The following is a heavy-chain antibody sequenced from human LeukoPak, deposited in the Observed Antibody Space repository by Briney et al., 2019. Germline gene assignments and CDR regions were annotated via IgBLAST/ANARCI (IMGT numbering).Heavy chain of an antibody. V-gene: IGHV3-7*01. J-gene: IGHJ4*02. CDR3: ARWNYGSLTGYYIDY. CDR1: GFTFGSHW. D-gene: IGHD3-9*01. CDR2: IQPDGTAK. Sequence: GGSLRLSCAASGFTFGSHWMTWVRQAPGMGLEWVANIQPDGTAKEFVGSVKGRFSIPRNNAENSLYLQMNSLGAEDTAVYYCARWNYGSLTGYYIDYWGQGTLVAVSS.